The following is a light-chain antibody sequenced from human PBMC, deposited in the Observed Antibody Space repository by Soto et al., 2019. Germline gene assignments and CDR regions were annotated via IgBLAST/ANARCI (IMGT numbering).Light chain of an antibody. Sequence: EIVLTQSPGTLALSPGEGATLSCRASQSVSKYLAWYQQKPGQAPRLLIYGASSRATGIPDSFSGSGSGTDFTLTISRLEPEDFAVYYCQQYGGSPRTFGQGTKVYIK. CDR1: QSVSKY. CDR3: QQYGGSPRT. CDR2: GAS. V-gene: IGKV3-20*01. J-gene: IGKJ1*01.